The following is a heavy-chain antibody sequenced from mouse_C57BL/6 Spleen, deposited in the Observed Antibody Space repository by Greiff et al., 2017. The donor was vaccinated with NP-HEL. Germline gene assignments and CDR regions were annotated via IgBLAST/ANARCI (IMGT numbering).Heavy chain of an antibody. Sequence: QVQLQQSGAELMKPGTSVKLSCKATGYTFTGYWIEWVKQRPGHGLEWIGEILPGSGSTNYNEKFKGKATFTADTSSNTAYMQLSSLTTEDSAIYYCARSIDYYGSSYQGFAYWGQGTLVTVSA. CDR1: GYTFTGYW. J-gene: IGHJ3*01. D-gene: IGHD1-1*01. CDR2: ILPGSGST. V-gene: IGHV1-9*01. CDR3: ARSIDYYGSSYQGFAY.